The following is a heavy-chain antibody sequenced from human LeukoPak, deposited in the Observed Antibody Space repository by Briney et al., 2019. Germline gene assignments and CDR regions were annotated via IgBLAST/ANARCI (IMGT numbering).Heavy chain of an antibody. J-gene: IGHJ4*02. CDR2: INPNSGGT. Sequence: GASVKVSCKASGYTFTGYYMHWVRQAPGQGLEWMGRINPNSGGTNYAQKFQGRVTMTRDTSISTAYMELSRLRSDDTAVYYCARDPVFLEWLLLFDYWGQGTMVTVSS. D-gene: IGHD3-3*01. V-gene: IGHV1-2*06. CDR3: ARDPVFLEWLLLFDY. CDR1: GYTFTGYY.